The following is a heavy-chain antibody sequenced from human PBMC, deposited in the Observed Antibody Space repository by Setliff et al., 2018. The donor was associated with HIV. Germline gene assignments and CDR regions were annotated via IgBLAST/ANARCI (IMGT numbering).Heavy chain of an antibody. D-gene: IGHD3-10*01. J-gene: IGHJ4*02. Sequence: ASVKVSCKASGYTFTDYYIHWVRQAPGQGLEWMGWINPGSGDTNYAQKFQGRVTMTSDTSTRTVYMELSSLTSDDTAVYFCARVLSVTMIRGAHGYWGRGTLVTVSS. V-gene: IGHV1-2*02. CDR2: INPGSGDT. CDR3: ARVLSVTMIRGAHGY. CDR1: GYTFTDYY.